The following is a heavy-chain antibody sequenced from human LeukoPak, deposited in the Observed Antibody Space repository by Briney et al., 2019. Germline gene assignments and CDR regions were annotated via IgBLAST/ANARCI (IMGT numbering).Heavy chain of an antibody. CDR3: ARDSGPYSYGHVLDY. CDR1: GGSISSSSYY. V-gene: IGHV4-39*07. CDR2: IYYSGST. J-gene: IGHJ4*02. D-gene: IGHD5-18*01. Sequence: SETLSLTCTVSGGSISSSSYYWGWIRQPPGKGLEWIGSIYYSGSTYYNPSLKSRVTISVDTSKNQFSLKMSSVTAADTAVYYCARDSGPYSYGHVLDYWGQGTLVTVSS.